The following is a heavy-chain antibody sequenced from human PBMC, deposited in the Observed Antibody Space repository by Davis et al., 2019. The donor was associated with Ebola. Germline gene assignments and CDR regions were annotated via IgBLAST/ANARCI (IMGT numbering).Heavy chain of an antibody. CDR3: ASAEPGYYYDSSGYLSLGNWFDP. CDR2: ISGSGGST. J-gene: IGHJ5*02. CDR1: GFTFSSYA. Sequence: GESLKISCAASGFTFSSYAMTWVRQAPGKGLEWVSAISGSGGSTYYADSVKGRFTISRDNSKNTLYLQMNSLRAEDTAVYYCASAEPGYYYDSSGYLSLGNWFDPWGQGTLVTVSS. D-gene: IGHD3-22*01. V-gene: IGHV3-23*01.